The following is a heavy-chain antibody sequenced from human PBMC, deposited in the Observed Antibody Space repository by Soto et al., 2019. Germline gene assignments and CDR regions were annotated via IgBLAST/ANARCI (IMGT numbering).Heavy chain of an antibody. V-gene: IGHV1-3*01. CDR1: GYTFTSYA. J-gene: IGHJ4*02. Sequence: GASVKVSCKASGYTFTSYAMHWVRQAPGQRLEWMGWINAGNGNTKYSQKFQGRVTITRDTSASTAYMELSSLRSEDTAVYYCARVGYYDFWSGYYDDEPFGRPPLFDYWGQGTLVTVSS. D-gene: IGHD3-3*01. CDR3: ARVGYYDFWSGYYDDEPFGRPPLFDY. CDR2: INAGNGNT.